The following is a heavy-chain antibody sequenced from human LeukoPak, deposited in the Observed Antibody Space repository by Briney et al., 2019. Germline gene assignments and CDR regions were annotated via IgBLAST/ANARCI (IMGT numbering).Heavy chain of an antibody. D-gene: IGHD2-2*01. J-gene: IGHJ4*02. CDR2: ISANNGNT. Sequence: ASVKVSCKASGYTLTSYGISWVRQAPGQGLEWMGWISANNGNTNYAQKYQGRVIMTTETSTSTAYMELRRLRSDDTAVYYCARSSAVFPPAVDYWGQGTRVTVSS. CDR1: GYTLTSYG. CDR3: ARSSAVFPPAVDY. V-gene: IGHV1-18*01.